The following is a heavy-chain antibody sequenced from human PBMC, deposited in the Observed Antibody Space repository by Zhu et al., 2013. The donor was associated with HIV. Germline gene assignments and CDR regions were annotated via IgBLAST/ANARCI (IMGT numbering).Heavy chain of an antibody. J-gene: IGHJ6*02. CDR1: GYTFTSYG. CDR3: ARDDITPPSSWASYYYYGMDV. D-gene: IGHD6-13*01. V-gene: IGHV1-18*01. CDR2: ISAYNGNT. Sequence: QVQLVQSGAEVKKPGASVKVSCKASGYTFTSYGISWVRQAPGQGLEWMGWISAYNGNTNYAQKLQGRVTMTTDTSTSTAYMELRSLRSDDTAVYYCARDDITPPSSWASYYYYGMDVWGQGTTVTVSS.